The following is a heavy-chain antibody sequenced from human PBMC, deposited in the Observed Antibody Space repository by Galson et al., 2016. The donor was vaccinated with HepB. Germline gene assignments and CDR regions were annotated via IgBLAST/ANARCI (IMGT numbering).Heavy chain of an antibody. CDR3: GGGLLRTTTFDY. CDR2: IRNSWTPI. J-gene: IGHJ4*02. V-gene: IGHV3-11*01. Sequence: SLRLSCAASGFTFSDYYMTWIRQAPGKGLEWISYIRNSWTPIYYADSVKGRFTISRDNAKNSLYLQMNSLRVEDTAVYYCGGGLLRTTTFDYWGQGTLVTVSS. CDR1: GFTFSDYY. D-gene: IGHD1-14*01.